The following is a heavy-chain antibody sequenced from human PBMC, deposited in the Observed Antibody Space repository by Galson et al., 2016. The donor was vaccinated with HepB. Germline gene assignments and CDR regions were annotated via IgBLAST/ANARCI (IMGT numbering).Heavy chain of an antibody. CDR2: IIPIFGTA. CDR3: ARDQRVGRGSSYGYAPYYGMDV. D-gene: IGHD5-18*01. V-gene: IGHV1-69*06. Sequence: SVKVSCKASGGTFSSYAISWVRQAPGQGLEWMGGIIPIFGTANYAQKFQGRVTIIADKSTSTAYRELSSRRSEDTAVYYCARDQRVGRGSSYGYAPYYGMDVWGQGTTVTVSS. CDR1: GGTFSSYA. J-gene: IGHJ6*02.